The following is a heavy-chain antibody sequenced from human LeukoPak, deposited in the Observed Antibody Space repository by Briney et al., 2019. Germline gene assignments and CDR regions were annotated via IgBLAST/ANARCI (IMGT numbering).Heavy chain of an antibody. D-gene: IGHD4-17*01. J-gene: IGHJ4*02. CDR2: IISSSGYI. CDR3: ARKIGDYKFDY. CDR1: GXTFSSYS. V-gene: IGHV3-21*01. Sequence: KPGGSLRLSCAASGXTFSSYSMNWVXQXPXXXLXWVSSIISSSGYIYYADSVKGRFTISRDNAKSSLYLQMSSLRAEDTAVYYCARKIGDYKFDYWGQGTLVTVSS.